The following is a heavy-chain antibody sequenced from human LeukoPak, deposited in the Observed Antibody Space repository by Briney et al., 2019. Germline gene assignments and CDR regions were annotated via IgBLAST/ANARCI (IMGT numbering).Heavy chain of an antibody. Sequence: ASVKVSCKASGGTFSSYAISWVRQAPGQGLEWMGRIIPILGIANYAQKFQGRVTITADKSTSTAYMELSSLRSEDTAVYYCAGGVGATNEVLAGGSDSAVLWGQGTLVTVSS. D-gene: IGHD1-26*01. CDR3: AGGVGATNEVLAGGSDSAVL. V-gene: IGHV1-69*04. CDR1: GGTFSSYA. J-gene: IGHJ4*02. CDR2: IIPILGIA.